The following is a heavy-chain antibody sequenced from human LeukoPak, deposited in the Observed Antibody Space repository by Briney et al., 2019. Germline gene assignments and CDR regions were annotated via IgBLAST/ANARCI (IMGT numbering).Heavy chain of an antibody. V-gene: IGHV3-7*05. D-gene: IGHD6-13*01. CDR3: ARDDSYSSDY. CDR2: IKHDESVK. J-gene: IGHJ4*02. Sequence: GGSLRLSCAASGFTFSSYWMSWVRQAPGKGLEWVAIIKHDESVKYYVDSVKGRFTISRDNAKNSLSLQMNSLRAEDSAVYFCARDDSYSSDYWGQGTLVTVSS. CDR1: GFTFSSYW.